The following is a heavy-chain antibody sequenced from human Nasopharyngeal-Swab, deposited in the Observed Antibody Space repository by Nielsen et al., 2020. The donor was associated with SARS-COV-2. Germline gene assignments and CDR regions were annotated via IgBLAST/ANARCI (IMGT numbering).Heavy chain of an antibody. Sequence: SETLSLTCSVSGELVSSGSLYWSWIRQSPGKGLEWIGSIYYSGNTYYNPSLEGRVTVSVDTSKNQFSLNLRSVTAADTAVYYCARHGGWEVTYYFDHWGQGTLVTVSS. J-gene: IGHJ4*02. CDR3: ARHGGWEVTYYFDH. D-gene: IGHD2-15*01. CDR1: GELVSSGSLY. V-gene: IGHV4-39*01. CDR2: IYYSGNT.